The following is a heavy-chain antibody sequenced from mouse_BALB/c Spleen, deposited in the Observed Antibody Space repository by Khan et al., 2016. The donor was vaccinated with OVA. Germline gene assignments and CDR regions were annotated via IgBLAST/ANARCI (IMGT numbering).Heavy chain of an antibody. V-gene: IGHV1-69*02. J-gene: IGHJ2*01. CDR3: TGGDPGNFDY. CDR1: GYTFTNSW. Sequence: VELVESGAELVRPGASVNLSCKASGYTFTNSWINWVKPRPGQGLEWIGNIYPSDSYTNYNQNFKDKATLPVAKSSSTAYMRLSSPTAEDSAVYYCTGGDPGNFDYWGHGTTLTGSS. D-gene: IGHD2-13*01. CDR2: IYPSDSYT.